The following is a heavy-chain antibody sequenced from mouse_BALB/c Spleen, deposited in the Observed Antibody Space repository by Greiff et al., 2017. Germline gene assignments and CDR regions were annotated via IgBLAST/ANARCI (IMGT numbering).Heavy chain of an antibody. Sequence: EVKLQQSGAELVKPGASVKLSCTASGFNIKDTYMHWVKQRPEQGLEWIGRIDPANGNTKYDPKFQGKATITADTSSNTAYLQLSSLTSEDTAVYYCARSPYGNLYYFDYWGQGTTLTVSS. CDR3: ARSPYGNLYYFDY. D-gene: IGHD2-1*01. J-gene: IGHJ2*01. V-gene: IGHV14-3*02. CDR1: GFNIKDTY. CDR2: IDPANGNT.